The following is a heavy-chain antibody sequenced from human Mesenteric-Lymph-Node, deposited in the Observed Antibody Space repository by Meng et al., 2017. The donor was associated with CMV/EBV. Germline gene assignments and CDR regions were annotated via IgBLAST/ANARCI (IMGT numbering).Heavy chain of an antibody. J-gene: IGHJ4*02. CDR3: ARPSASLVPAAPNDY. Sequence: GESLKISCAASGFTFSTYEMNWVRQAPGKGLEWLSYISSSGSTIYYADSVKGRFTISRDNAKNSLYLQMNSLRAEDTAVYYCARPSASLVPAAPNDYWGQGTLVTVSS. D-gene: IGHD2-2*01. V-gene: IGHV3-48*03. CDR1: GFTFSTYE. CDR2: ISSSGSTI.